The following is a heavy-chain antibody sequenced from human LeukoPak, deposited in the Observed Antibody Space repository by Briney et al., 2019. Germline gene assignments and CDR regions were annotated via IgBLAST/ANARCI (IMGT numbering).Heavy chain of an antibody. V-gene: IGHV4-39*07. J-gene: IGHJ3*02. CDR2: IYSSGST. CDR1: GASISSGSNY. CDR3: ARSDGYGLVGI. D-gene: IGHD3-10*01. Sequence: SETLSLNCGVSGASISSGSNYWGGIRQPQGKTLEWIGSIYSSGSTYYNPSLKSRVIIIIDTPKNHFSLTLSSVTAADTAVYYCARSDGYGLVGIWGQGTMVTVSS.